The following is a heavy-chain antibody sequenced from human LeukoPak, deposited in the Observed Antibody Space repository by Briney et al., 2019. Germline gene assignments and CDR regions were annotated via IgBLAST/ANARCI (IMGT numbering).Heavy chain of an antibody. J-gene: IGHJ4*02. CDR2: ISSTVINT. D-gene: IGHD3-3*01. V-gene: IGHV3-23*01. CDR3: AKGTVRFLEWSQRGYFDY. Sequence: GGSLRLSCAASGFTFSNYDMTWVRQAPGKGLEWVSSISSTVINTYNADSVKGRFTISRDNSKNTLYLQMNSLRADDTAIYYCAKGTVRFLEWSQRGYFDYWGQGILVTVSS. CDR1: GFTFSNYD.